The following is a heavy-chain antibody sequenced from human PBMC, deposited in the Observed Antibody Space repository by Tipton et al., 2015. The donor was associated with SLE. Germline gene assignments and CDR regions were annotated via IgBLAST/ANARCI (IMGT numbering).Heavy chain of an antibody. CDR1: GGSISSRNW. CDR3: ARDEYRYDATGYHLLGHFDF. CDR2: IDHSGST. D-gene: IGHD3-22*01. J-gene: IGHJ4*02. Sequence: GLVKPSGTLSLTCGVYGGSISSRNWWSWIRQSPGKGLEWIGEIDHSGSTYYNPSLKSRVTISTDTSKNQLSLTVNSVTAADTAVYYCARDEYRYDATGYHLLGHFDFWGQGTLVTVSS. V-gene: IGHV4-4*02.